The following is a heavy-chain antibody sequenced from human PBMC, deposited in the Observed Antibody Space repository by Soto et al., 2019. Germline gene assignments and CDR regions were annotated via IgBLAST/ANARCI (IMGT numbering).Heavy chain of an antibody. J-gene: IGHJ4*02. CDR1: GFTFSSYG. CDR2: ISYDGSNK. CDR3: AKDQGYCSGGSCYTAREWPLHFDY. Sequence: GGSLRLSCAASGFTFSSYGMHWVRQAPGKGLEWVAVISYDGSNKYYADSVKGRFTISRDNSKNTLYLQMNSLRAEDTAVYYCAKDQGYCSGGSCYTAREWPLHFDYWGQGTLVTVSS. V-gene: IGHV3-30*18. D-gene: IGHD2-15*01.